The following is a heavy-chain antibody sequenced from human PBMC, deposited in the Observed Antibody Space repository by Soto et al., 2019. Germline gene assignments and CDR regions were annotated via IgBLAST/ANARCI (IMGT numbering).Heavy chain of an antibody. V-gene: IGHV1-69*13. CDR2: IIPIFGTA. CDR1: GGTFSSYA. D-gene: IGHD2-2*01. J-gene: IGHJ6*02. Sequence: GASVKVSCKACGGTFSSYAISWVRQAPGQGLEWMGGIIPIFGTANYAQKFQGRVTITADESTSTAYMELSSLRSEDTAVYYCARHVPAAGYYYGMDVWGQGTTVTVSS. CDR3: ARHVPAAGYYYGMDV.